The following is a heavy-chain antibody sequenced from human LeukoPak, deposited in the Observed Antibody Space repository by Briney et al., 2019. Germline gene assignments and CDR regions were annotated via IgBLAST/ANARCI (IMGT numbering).Heavy chain of an antibody. Sequence: PGGSLRLSCAASGFTFSTYGMHWVRQAPGKGLEWVAFIRYDGRNKYYADSVKGRFTISRDNSKNTLYLQMNSLRAEDTAVYYCAGPMGPAAIFGFDYWGQGTLVTVSS. CDR1: GFTFSTYG. V-gene: IGHV3-30*02. J-gene: IGHJ4*02. D-gene: IGHD2-2*01. CDR2: IRYDGRNK. CDR3: AGPMGPAAIFGFDY.